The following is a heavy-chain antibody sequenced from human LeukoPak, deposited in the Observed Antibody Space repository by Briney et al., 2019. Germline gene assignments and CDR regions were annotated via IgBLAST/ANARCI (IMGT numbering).Heavy chain of an antibody. CDR1: GFTFSSYS. D-gene: IGHD6-13*01. CDR2: IFSSSSYI. CDR3: ASTAAGDYFDY. V-gene: IGHV3-21*01. J-gene: IGHJ4*02. Sequence: GGSLRLSCAASGFTFSSYSMNWVRQAPGKGLEWVSSIFSSSSYIYYADSVKGRFTISRDNAKNSLYLQMNSLRAEDTAVYYCASTAAGDYFDYWGQGTLVTVSS.